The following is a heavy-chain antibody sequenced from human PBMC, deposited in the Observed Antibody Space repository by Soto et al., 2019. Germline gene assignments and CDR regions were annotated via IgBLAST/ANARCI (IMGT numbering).Heavy chain of an antibody. D-gene: IGHD6-13*01. J-gene: IGHJ4*02. CDR1: GYTFTSYG. V-gene: IGHV1-18*01. CDR2: ISAYNGNT. Sequence: QVQLVQSGAEVKKPGASVKVSCKASGYTFTSYGISWVRQAPGQGLEWMGWISAYNGNTNYAQKLQGRVTMNTDTSTSTAYMELRSLRSDDTAVYYCAITHSSSWHGTGLDYWGQGTLVTVSS. CDR3: AITHSSSWHGTGLDY.